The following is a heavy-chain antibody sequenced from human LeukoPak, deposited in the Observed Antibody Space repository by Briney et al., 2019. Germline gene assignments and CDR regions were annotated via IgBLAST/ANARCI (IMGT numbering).Heavy chain of an antibody. Sequence: SETLSLTCAIYGGSFSGYYWSWIRQPPRKGLEWIGEINHSGSTNYNPSLKSRVTISVDTSKNQFSLKLSSVTAADTAVYYCARPRQWLVRAPDAFDIWGQGTMVTVSS. J-gene: IGHJ3*02. CDR1: GGSFSGYY. V-gene: IGHV4-34*01. CDR2: INHSGST. D-gene: IGHD6-19*01. CDR3: ARPRQWLVRAPDAFDI.